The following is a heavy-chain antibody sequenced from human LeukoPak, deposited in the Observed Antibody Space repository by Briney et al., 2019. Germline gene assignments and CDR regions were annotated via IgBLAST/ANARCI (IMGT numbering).Heavy chain of an antibody. Sequence: GGSLRLSCAASGFTFSSYSMNWVRQAPGKGLEWVSSISSSSSYIYYADSVKGRFTISRDNSKNTLYLQMNSLRAEDTAVYYCAKVVVPAAIISEFDPWGQGTLVTVSS. V-gene: IGHV3-21*01. CDR2: ISSSSSYI. D-gene: IGHD2-2*01. CDR3: AKVVVPAAIISEFDP. J-gene: IGHJ5*02. CDR1: GFTFSSYS.